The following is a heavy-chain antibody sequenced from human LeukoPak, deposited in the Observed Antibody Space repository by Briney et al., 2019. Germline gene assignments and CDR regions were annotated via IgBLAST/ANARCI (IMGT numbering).Heavy chain of an antibody. CDR3: ARGVRYCSSTSCYSLFNY. D-gene: IGHD2-2*01. V-gene: IGHV4-4*02. J-gene: IGHJ4*02. CDR1: GGSISSSNW. Sequence: MASETLSLTCAVSGGSISSSNWWSWVRQPPGKGLEWIGEIYHSGSTNYNPSLKSRVTISVDKSKNQFSLKLSSVTAADTAVYYCARGVRYCSSTSCYSLFNYWGQGTLVTVSS. CDR2: IYHSGST.